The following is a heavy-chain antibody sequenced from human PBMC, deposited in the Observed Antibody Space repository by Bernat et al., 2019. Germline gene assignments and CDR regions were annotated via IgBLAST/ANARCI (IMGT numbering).Heavy chain of an antibody. V-gene: IGHV4-4*02. J-gene: IGHJ6*02. CDR1: GASINSYW. CDR3: ARNGAYCIEV. CDR2: IEHGGAT. D-gene: IGHD2-21*01. Sequence: QVQLQESGPGLVKPSEILSLTCDVSGASINSYWWSWVRQPPGKGLEWIGEIEHGGATNYNPSLKSRVTISVDKSKNQFTLKLSSVTDADTALYYCARNGAYCIEVWGQGTTVTVS.